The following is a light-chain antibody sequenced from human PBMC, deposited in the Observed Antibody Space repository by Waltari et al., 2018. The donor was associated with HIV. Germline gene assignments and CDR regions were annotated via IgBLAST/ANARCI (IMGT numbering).Light chain of an antibody. CDR1: SSNIGAGFD. J-gene: IGLJ1*01. Sequence: QAILTQPPSVSGAPGQRVTISCTGTSSNIGAGFDVHWYQQAPGTAPTLLIFVNTNRPSGVPGRFSAYRFGTSASLTIAWLQADDEADYYCRSYDRTLSGFVFGSGTQVTV. CDR2: VNT. V-gene: IGLV1-40*01. CDR3: RSYDRTLSGFV.